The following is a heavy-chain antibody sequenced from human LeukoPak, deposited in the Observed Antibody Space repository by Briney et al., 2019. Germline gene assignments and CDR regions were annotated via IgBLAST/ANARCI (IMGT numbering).Heavy chain of an antibody. CDR2: ISGSSYYI. V-gene: IGHV3-21*04. Sequence: GGSLRLSCAASGFTFSSYSMNWVRQAPGKGLEWVSSISGSSYYIYYADAVKGRFTISRDNSKNTLYLQMKSLRAEDTAVYYCAKDRHNWNSGVFDIWGQGTMVTVSS. D-gene: IGHD1-1*01. J-gene: IGHJ3*02. CDR1: GFTFSSYS. CDR3: AKDRHNWNSGVFDI.